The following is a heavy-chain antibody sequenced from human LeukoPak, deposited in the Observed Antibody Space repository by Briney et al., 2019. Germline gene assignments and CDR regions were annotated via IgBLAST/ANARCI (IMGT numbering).Heavy chain of an antibody. CDR1: GGSISSSSYY. Sequence: SETLSLTCTVSGGSISSSSYYWGWIRQPPGKGLEWIGSIYYSGSTYYNPSLKSRVTIPVDTSKNQFSLKLSSVTAADTAVYYCARGQHSYGYFNGFDYWGQGTLVTVSS. CDR3: ARGQHSYGYFNGFDY. CDR2: IYYSGST. J-gene: IGHJ4*02. D-gene: IGHD5-18*01. V-gene: IGHV4-39*01.